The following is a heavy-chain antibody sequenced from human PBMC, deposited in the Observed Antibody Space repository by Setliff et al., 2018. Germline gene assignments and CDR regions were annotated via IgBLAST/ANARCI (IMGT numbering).Heavy chain of an antibody. J-gene: IGHJ3*02. V-gene: IGHV5-10-1*01. CDR1: GYSFTSYW. CDR3: ARQGADYYDSSGYPLGAFDI. CDR2: IDPSDSYT. D-gene: IGHD3-22*01. Sequence: GESLKISCKGSGYSFTSYWISWVRQMPGKGLEWMGRIDPSDSYTNYSPSFQGHVTISADKSISTAYLQWSSLKASDTAMYYCARQGADYYDSSGYPLGAFDIWGQGTMVT.